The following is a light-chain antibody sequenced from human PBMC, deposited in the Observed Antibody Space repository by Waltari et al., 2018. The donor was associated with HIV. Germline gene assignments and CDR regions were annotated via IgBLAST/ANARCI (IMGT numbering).Light chain of an antibody. CDR3: QQAISFPHT. CDR1: QGIKKW. Sequence: DVQMAQSPSSVSSSVGDRVTITCRASQGIKKWLAWYQHKPAEAPTLLIYGASRLQSGVPARFNGSGSGLDFTLTITNFQPEDSATYYCQQAISFPHTFGGGTRVDI. J-gene: IGKJ4*01. CDR2: GAS. V-gene: IGKV1-12*01.